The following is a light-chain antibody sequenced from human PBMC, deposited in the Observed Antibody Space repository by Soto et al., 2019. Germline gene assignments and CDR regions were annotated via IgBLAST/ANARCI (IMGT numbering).Light chain of an antibody. CDR1: QSISSY. Sequence: DIQMTQSPSSLSASVGDRVTITCRASQSISSYLNWYQQKPGKAPKLLIYAASSLQSGVPSRFSGSGSGTDFTLPISSLQPEDFATYYGQQSYSTPPTFGQGTKVE. CDR2: AAS. V-gene: IGKV1-39*01. J-gene: IGKJ1*01. CDR3: QQSYSTPPT.